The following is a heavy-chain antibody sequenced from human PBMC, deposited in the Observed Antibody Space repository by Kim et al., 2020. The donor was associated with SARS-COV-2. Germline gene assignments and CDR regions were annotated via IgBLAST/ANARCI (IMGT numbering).Heavy chain of an antibody. V-gene: IGHV3-21*06. CDR1: RFTFSRYS. Sequence: GGSLRLSCAASRFTFSRYSMPWVRQAPGKGLEWVALITSNSNYIHYAESVKGRFTISRDNAYNNLYLQMNNLRAEDTAVYYCARDLNFWKYAPAGFWGRGPRVPVSS. J-gene: IGHJ4*02. D-gene: IGHD1-7*01. CDR3: ARDLNFWKYAPAGF. CDR2: ITSNSNYI.